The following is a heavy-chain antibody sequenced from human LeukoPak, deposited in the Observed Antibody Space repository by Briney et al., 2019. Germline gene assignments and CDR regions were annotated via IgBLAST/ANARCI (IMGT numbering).Heavy chain of an antibody. J-gene: IGHJ4*02. D-gene: IGHD6-19*01. CDR1: GFTFSSYA. CDR3: AKDRGGGWYRLHF. CDR2: ISGNGVNT. Sequence: GGSLRLSCAASGFTFSSYAMSWVRQAPGKGLEWVSGISGNGVNTYYADSVKGRFTISRDNSKDTLYLQMNSLRAEDTAVYYCAKDRGGGWYRLHFRGQGTLVTVSS. V-gene: IGHV3-23*01.